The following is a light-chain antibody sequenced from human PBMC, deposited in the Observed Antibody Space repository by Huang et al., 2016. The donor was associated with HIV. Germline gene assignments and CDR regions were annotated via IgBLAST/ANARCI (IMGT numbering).Light chain of an antibody. CDR2: GAS. V-gene: IGKV3-15*01. Sequence: EIVLTQSPATLSVSPGERATLSCRASQSVSGSLAWYQQKPGPAPRLLIYGASTRATGVPGRFSGSGSGTEFTLTISSLQSEDFAVYYCQQYNNFYTFGPGTRVDIK. CDR1: QSVSGS. J-gene: IGKJ3*01. CDR3: QQYNNFYT.